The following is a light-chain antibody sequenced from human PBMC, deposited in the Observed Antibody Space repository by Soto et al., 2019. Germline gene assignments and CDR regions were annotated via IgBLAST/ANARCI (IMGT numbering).Light chain of an antibody. CDR3: CSYAASTTLV. V-gene: IGLV2-23*02. CDR1: TTDIGNYAL. J-gene: IGLJ3*02. Sequence: QSVLTQPASVSGSPGQSITISCTGSTTDIGNYALVSWYQQHPGKAPKLIIYEVGKRPSGVSDRFSGSKSGNTAALTISGLQAEDEAEYHCCSYAASTTLVFGGGTKLTVL. CDR2: EVG.